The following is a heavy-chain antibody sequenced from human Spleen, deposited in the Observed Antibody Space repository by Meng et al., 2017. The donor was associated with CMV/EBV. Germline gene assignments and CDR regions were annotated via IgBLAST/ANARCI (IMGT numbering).Heavy chain of an antibody. D-gene: IGHD3-9*01. CDR2: IYHSGST. Sequence: SETLSLTCAVSGGSISSSNWWSWVRQPPGKGLEWIGEIYHSGSTYYNPSLKSRVTISVDTSKNQFSLKLSSVTAADTAVYYCARHYYDILTGYSPFDYWGQGTLVTVSS. V-gene: IGHV4-4*02. CDR3: ARHYYDILTGYSPFDY. CDR1: GGSISSSNW. J-gene: IGHJ4*02.